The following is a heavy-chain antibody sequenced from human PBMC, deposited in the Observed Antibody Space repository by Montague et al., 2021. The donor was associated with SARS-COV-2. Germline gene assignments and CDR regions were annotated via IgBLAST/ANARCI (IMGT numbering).Heavy chain of an antibody. J-gene: IGHJ4*02. D-gene: IGHD4-23*01. CDR3: ARSYGTTVVTRASDY. CDR1: GFSLSTSGVG. CDR2: IYWDDDR. V-gene: IGHV2-5*02. Sequence: PALVKPTQTLTLTCTFSGFSLSTSGVGVAWIRQPPGKALEWLAIIYWDDDRRYSPSLESGLTITKDTPKNQVVLTMTNMDPVDTATYYCARSYGTTVVTRASDYWGQGTLVTVSS.